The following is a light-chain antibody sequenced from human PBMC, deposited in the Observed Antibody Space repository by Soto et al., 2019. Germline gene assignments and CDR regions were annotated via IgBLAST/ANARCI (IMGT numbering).Light chain of an antibody. V-gene: IGLV2-14*01. CDR1: NSDVGGYDH. CDR3: ISYIPSTTTHWV. CDR2: EVY. J-gene: IGLJ3*02. Sequence: SALTHPASVSGSPGQSITISCTGTNSDVGGYDHVSWYQHHPGKAPKLLIFEVYNRPSGISDRFSGSKSGDTASLTISGLQAEDEADYYCISYIPSTTTHWVFGGGTKVTVL.